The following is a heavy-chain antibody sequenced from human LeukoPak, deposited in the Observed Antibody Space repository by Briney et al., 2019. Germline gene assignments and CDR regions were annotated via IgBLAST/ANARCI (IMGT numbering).Heavy chain of an antibody. CDR1: GYTFTGYY. V-gene: IGHV1-2*02. CDR3: ARGLGGFGEYNYYYMDV. D-gene: IGHD3-10*01. J-gene: IGHJ6*03. Sequence: ASVKVSCKASGYTFTGYYMHWVRQAPGQGLEWMGWINPNSGGTNYAQKFQGRVTMTRDTSISTAYMELSCLRSEDTAVYYCARGLGGFGEYNYYYMDVWGKGTTVTISS. CDR2: INPNSGGT.